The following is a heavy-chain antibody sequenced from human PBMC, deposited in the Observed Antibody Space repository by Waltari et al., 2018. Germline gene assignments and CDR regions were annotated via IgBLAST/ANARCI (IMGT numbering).Heavy chain of an antibody. Sequence: EVQLVESGGGLVQPGRSLRLSCAASGFTFDDYAMHWVRQAPGKGLEWVSGIRWNSGSIGYADSVKGRFTISRDNAKNSLYLQMNSLRAEDTALYYCAKGASGDYYYYMDVWGKGTTVTVSS. V-gene: IGHV3-9*01. CDR2: IRWNSGSI. D-gene: IGHD5-12*01. J-gene: IGHJ6*03. CDR3: AKGASGDYYYYMDV. CDR1: GFTFDDYA.